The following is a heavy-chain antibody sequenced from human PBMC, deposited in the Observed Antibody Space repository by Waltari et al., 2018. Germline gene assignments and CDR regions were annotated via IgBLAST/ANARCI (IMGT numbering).Heavy chain of an antibody. CDR2: VNTEDVET. CDR1: GYTFTDFY. Sequence: EVQVVQSGAEVKKPGATVKISCKASGYTFTDFYIHWQQLAPGKGLGWMGRVNTEDVETMYGMNFRDRITMTADTSTNTAYMELSSLRSADTAVYYCVVGGYCSPSICPWDYWGQGTLVTVSS. V-gene: IGHV1-69-2*01. J-gene: IGHJ4*02. D-gene: IGHD2-15*01. CDR3: VVGGYCSPSICPWDY.